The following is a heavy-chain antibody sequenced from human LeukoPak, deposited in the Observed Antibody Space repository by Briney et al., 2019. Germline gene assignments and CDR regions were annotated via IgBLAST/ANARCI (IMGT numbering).Heavy chain of an antibody. V-gene: IGHV3-43*02. CDR1: GFTFDDYA. Sequence: GGSLRLSCAASGFTFDDYAMHWVRQAPGKGLEWVSLISGDGGSTYYADSVKGRFTISRDNSKNSLYLQMNSLRTEDTALYYCAASLRYSSSWYDYYYYGMDVWGQGTTVTVSS. CDR2: ISGDGGST. J-gene: IGHJ6*02. CDR3: AASLRYSSSWYDYYYYGMDV. D-gene: IGHD6-13*01.